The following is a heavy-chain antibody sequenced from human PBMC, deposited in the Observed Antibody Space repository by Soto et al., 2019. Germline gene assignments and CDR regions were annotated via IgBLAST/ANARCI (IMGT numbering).Heavy chain of an antibody. J-gene: IGHJ6*03. D-gene: IGHD5-12*01. CDR2: INPNGGFT. CDR1: GDTFDDYY. CDR3: ARESGGATATLDYYYFCMDV. Sequence: ASVKVSCKTSGDTFDDYYIHWVRQAPGQGLEWMGWINPNGGFTNYAQKFQGWVTMTRDTSIRTVYMELSSLRSDDTAVYYCARESGGATATLDYYYFCMDVWGKGTTVTVSS. V-gene: IGHV1-2*04.